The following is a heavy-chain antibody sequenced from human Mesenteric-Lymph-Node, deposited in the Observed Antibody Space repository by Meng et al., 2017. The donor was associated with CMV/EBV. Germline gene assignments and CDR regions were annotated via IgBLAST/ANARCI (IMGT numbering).Heavy chain of an antibody. J-gene: IGHJ4*02. D-gene: IGHD2-21*01. CDR2: IYYSGST. CDR1: GGSVNSGSYY. CDR3: ARGVIPSPFDN. Sequence: SETLSLTCTVSGGSVNSGSYYWSWIRQPPGKRLEWIGYIYYSGSTHYNPSLKSRVTISVDTSKNQFSLNLNSVTTADTAVYYCARGVIPSPFDNWGQGTLVTVSS. V-gene: IGHV4-61*01.